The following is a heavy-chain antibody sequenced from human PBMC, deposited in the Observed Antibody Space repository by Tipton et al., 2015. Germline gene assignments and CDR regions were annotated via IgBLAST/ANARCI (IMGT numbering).Heavy chain of an antibody. J-gene: IGHJ4*02. D-gene: IGHD3-10*01. CDR2: INPNSGGT. CDR1: GYSFTSHW. Sequence: QLVQSGPEVKKPGASVKVSCKGSGYSFTSHWMHWVRQAPGQGLEWMGWINPNSGGTNYAQNFQGRVIMTRDTSISTAYMELRSLRSDDTAMYYCARDQGHYGSGSFYTWGQGTLVTVSS. V-gene: IGHV1-2*02. CDR3: ARDQGHYGSGSFYT.